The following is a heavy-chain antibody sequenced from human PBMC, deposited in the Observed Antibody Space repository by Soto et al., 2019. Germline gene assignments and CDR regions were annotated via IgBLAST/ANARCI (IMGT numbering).Heavy chain of an antibody. Sequence: QVQLQESGPGLVKPSETLSLTCTVSGGSVSSGSYYWNWIRQPPGKGLEWIGFIHYSGSTNYNPSLQSRVTISGDTSKKQFSLKLHSVTAADTAVYYCARYSSPEFDAFDIWGQGTMVTVSS. V-gene: IGHV4-61*01. D-gene: IGHD6-13*01. CDR2: IHYSGST. CDR1: GGSVSSGSYY. CDR3: ARYSSPEFDAFDI. J-gene: IGHJ3*02.